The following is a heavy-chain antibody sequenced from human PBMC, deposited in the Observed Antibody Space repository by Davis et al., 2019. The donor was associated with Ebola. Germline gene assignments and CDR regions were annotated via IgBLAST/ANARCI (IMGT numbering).Heavy chain of an antibody. CDR1: GFTFSSYW. CDR2: IKQDGSET. J-gene: IGHJ6*02. CDR3: AKTDCTNGVCMGMDV. Sequence: PGGSLRLSCATSGFTFSSYWMTWVRQAPGRGLEWVANIKQDGSETYYGDSVKGRFTISRDNAKNSLYLQMNSLRAEDTAVYYCAKTDCTNGVCMGMDVWGQGTTVTVSS. V-gene: IGHV3-7*03. D-gene: IGHD2-8*01.